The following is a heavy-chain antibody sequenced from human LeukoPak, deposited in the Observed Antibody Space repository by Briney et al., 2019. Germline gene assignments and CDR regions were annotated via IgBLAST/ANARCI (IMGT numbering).Heavy chain of an antibody. CDR3: AGGVVVAATASFDP. J-gene: IGHJ5*02. CDR1: GGSVSSGSYY. V-gene: IGHV4-61*01. CDR2: IYYSGST. Sequence: SETLSLTCTVSGGSVSSGSYYWSWIRQPPGKGLEWIGYIYYSGSTNYNPSLKSRVTISVDTSKNQFSLKLSSVTAADTAVYYCAGGVVVAATASFDPWGQGTLVTVSS. D-gene: IGHD2-15*01.